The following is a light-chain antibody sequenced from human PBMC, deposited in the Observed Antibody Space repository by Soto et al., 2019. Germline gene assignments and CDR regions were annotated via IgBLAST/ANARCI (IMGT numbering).Light chain of an antibody. CDR3: QQRNIPLT. Sequence: EIVLTQSPDTLSLSPGERATLSCRASQRVGSVLAWSQQKPGQALRLVIYDASKMATGIPARFSGSGSGTAFTLTITSLEPEDFAVYYCQQRNIPLTFGGGTKVDIK. V-gene: IGKV3-11*01. CDR1: QRVGSV. J-gene: IGKJ4*01. CDR2: DAS.